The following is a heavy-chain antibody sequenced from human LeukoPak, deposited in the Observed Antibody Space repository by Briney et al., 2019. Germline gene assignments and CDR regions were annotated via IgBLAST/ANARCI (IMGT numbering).Heavy chain of an antibody. D-gene: IGHD2-15*01. CDR1: GFTFSSSA. J-gene: IGHJ4*02. CDR2: ISNNGGYT. CDR3: AKQLGYCSDGSCYFPY. V-gene: IGHV3-23*01. Sequence: VGSLRLSCAASGFTFSSSAMSWVRQAPGKGLEWVSAISNNGGYTYYADSVQGRFTISRDNFKSTLCLQMNSLRAEDTAVYYCAKQLGYCSDGSCYFPYWGQGTLVTVSS.